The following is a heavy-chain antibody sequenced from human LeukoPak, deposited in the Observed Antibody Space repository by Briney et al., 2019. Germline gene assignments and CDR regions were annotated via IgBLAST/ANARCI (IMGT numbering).Heavy chain of an antibody. CDR1: GFTFSSYS. D-gene: IGHD3-10*01. V-gene: IGHV3-48*01. Sequence: GGSLRLSCAASGFTFSSYSMSWVRQAPGKGLEWVSYISSSSTIYYADSVKGRFTISRDNPKNSLYLQMNSLRAEDTAVYYCARELLLWFGESLKTNWFDPWGQGTLVTVSS. CDR3: ARELLLWFGESLKTNWFDP. CDR2: ISSSSTI. J-gene: IGHJ5*02.